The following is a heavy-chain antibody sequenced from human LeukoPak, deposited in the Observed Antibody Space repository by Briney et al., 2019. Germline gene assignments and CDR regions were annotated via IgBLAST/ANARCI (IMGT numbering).Heavy chain of an antibody. D-gene: IGHD6-25*01. CDR2: IHDDGRT. V-gene: IGHV4/OR15-8*01. CDR3: AKVLTAAGLDL. Sequence: PSETLSLTCSVSGGSMSDSITWGWVRQPPGKGLEWLANIHDDGRTAPNPSLRSRLTISQDRSKNQFSLKVSSVTAADTTFYYCAKVLTAAGLDLWGQGILVTVSS. J-gene: IGHJ5*02. CDR1: GGSMSDSIT.